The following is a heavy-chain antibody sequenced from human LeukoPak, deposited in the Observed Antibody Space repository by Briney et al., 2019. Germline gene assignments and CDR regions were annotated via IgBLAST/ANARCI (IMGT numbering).Heavy chain of an antibody. V-gene: IGHV4-30-2*01. J-gene: IGHJ4*02. D-gene: IGHD5-12*01. CDR3: ARDRGYGVNYFDY. CDR1: GGSITSGGYS. CDR2: IYHSGNT. Sequence: SQTLSLTRAVSGGSITSGGYSWSWIRQPPGKGLEWIGYIYHSGNTYYNPSLRSRVTISVDTSKDQFSLKLSSVTAADTAVYYCARDRGYGVNYFDYWGQGTLVPVAS.